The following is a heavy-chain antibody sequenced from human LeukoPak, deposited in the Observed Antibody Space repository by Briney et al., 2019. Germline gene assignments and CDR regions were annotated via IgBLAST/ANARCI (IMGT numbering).Heavy chain of an antibody. CDR1: GLTFTGYH. D-gene: IGHD5-12*01. V-gene: IGHV1-2*02. CDR3: ARRGDMVATFLPFDG. J-gene: IGHJ5*02. CDR2: INPNSGGT. Sequence: ASGNCSCHASGLTFTGYHMHWARHAPGPGIEWMGWINPNSGGTNYAQKFQGRVTMTRDTSISTAYMELSRLRSDDTAVYYCARRGDMVATFLPFDGWGQGTLVTVSS.